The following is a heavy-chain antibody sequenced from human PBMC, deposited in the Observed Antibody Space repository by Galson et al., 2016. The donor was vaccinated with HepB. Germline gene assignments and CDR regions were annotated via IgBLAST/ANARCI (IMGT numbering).Heavy chain of an antibody. CDR1: GLTFSKSN. CDR3: AGAWK. J-gene: IGHJ3*01. V-gene: IGHV3-23*01. Sequence: SLRLSCAGSGLTFSKSNLGWLRQAPGQGLEWVSDLHGDGTTYYTDSVQGRFATSRDDSKHTLYLQMNTLRAEDTGIYYCAGAWKWGQGTMVTVSS. CDR2: LHGDGTT. D-gene: IGHD1-1*01.